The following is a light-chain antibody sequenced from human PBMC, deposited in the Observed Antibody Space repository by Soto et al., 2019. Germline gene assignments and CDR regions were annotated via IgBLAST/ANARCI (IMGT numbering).Light chain of an antibody. CDR1: QNLLHSNGYNY. CDR2: LGS. Sequence: DIVMTQSPLSLPVTPGAPASISCRSSQNLLHSNGYNYLDWFLQKPGQSPQLLIYLGSSRASGVTYRFTGSGSGTDFTLKISRVEAEDVGVYYCMQALQTPLTFGQGTRREIK. J-gene: IGKJ5*01. V-gene: IGKV2-28*01. CDR3: MQALQTPLT.